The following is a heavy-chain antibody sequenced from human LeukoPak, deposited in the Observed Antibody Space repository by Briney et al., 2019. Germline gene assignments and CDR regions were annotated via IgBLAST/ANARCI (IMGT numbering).Heavy chain of an antibody. CDR3: ASQGSELVLDY. Sequence: SETLSLTCTVSGASISSYYWSWIRQPPGKGLEWIGYIFYIGSTNYNPSLKSRVTISVDTSKNQFSLKLSSVTAADTAVYYCASQGSELVLDYWGQGTLVTVSS. D-gene: IGHD3-10*01. J-gene: IGHJ4*02. CDR2: IFYIGST. V-gene: IGHV4-59*01. CDR1: GASISSYY.